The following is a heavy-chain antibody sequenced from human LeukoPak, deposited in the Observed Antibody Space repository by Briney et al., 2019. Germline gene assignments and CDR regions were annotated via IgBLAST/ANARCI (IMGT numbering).Heavy chain of an antibody. CDR1: GGTFSSYA. V-gene: IGHV1-69*13. J-gene: IGHJ6*02. Sequence: SVKVSCKASGGTFSSYAISWVRQAPGQGLEWMGGIIPIFGTANYAQKFQGRVTITADESTSTAYMELSSLRSEDTAVYYCARGRCSSTSCYYYYYGMDVWGQGTTVTVSS. CDR3: ARGRCSSTSCYYYYYGMDV. D-gene: IGHD2-2*01. CDR2: IIPIFGTA.